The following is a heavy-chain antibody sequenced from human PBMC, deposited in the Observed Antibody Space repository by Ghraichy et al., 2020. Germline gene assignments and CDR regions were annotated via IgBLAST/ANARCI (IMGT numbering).Heavy chain of an antibody. CDR3: AKSTDVVVVITPPHY. CDR2: ISYDGSNK. J-gene: IGHJ4*02. Sequence: GESLRLSCAASGFTFSSYGMHWVRQAPGKGLEWVAVISYDGSNKYYADSVKGRFTISRDNSKNTLYLQMNSLRAEDTAVYYCAKSTDVVVVITPPHYWGQGTLVTVSS. CDR1: GFTFSSYG. V-gene: IGHV3-30*18. D-gene: IGHD3-22*01.